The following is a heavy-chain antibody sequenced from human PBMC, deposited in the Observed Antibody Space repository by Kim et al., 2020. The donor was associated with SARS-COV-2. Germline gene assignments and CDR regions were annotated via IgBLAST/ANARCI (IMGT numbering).Heavy chain of an antibody. D-gene: IGHD3-10*01. CDR3: AKVHRRLWFGELLGDY. V-gene: IGHV3-23*01. J-gene: IGHJ4*02. Sequence: SVKGRFTISRDNSKNTLYLQMNSLRAEDTAVYYCAKVHRRLWFGELLGDYWGQGTLVTVSS.